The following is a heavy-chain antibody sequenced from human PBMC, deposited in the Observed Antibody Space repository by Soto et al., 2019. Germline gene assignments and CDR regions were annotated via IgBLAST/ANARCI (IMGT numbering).Heavy chain of an antibody. J-gene: IGHJ4*02. CDR2: ISYDGTNK. V-gene: IGHV3-30-3*01. D-gene: IGHD7-27*01. CDR3: ARDPKTSGGQHWAFNYFDS. Sequence: GGSLRLSCAASGFSFSISPMHWVRQAPGKGPEWVALISYDGTNKFYADSVKGRFTISRDNSQSTLYLQVDSLRPEDAAVYYCARDPKTSGGQHWAFNYFDSWGQGTLVTVSS. CDR1: GFSFSISP.